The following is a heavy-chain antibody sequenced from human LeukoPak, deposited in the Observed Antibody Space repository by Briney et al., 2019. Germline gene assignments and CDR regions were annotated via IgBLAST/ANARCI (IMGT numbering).Heavy chain of an antibody. CDR2: IRYDGSNK. D-gene: IGHD1-26*01. J-gene: IGHJ6*03. CDR3: AKNGIVGARNYYMDV. Sequence: GGSLRLSCAASGFTFSSYGMHWVRQAPGKGLEWVAFIRYDGSNKYYADSVKGRFTISRDNSKNTLYLQMNSLRAEDTAVYYCAKNGIVGARNYYMDVWGKGTTVTVSS. V-gene: IGHV3-30*02. CDR1: GFTFSSYG.